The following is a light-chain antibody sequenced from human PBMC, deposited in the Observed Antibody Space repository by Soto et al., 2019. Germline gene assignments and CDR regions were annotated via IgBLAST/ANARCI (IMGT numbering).Light chain of an antibody. Sequence: QSALTQPASVSGSPGQSITISCTGTSSDVGSYNLVSWYQQHPGKAPKLMIYEGSKRPSGVSNRFSGSKSGNTASLTLSGLQAEDEADYYCCSYAGSSTCSYVFGTGTKVTVL. V-gene: IGLV2-23*01. CDR3: CSYAGSSTCSYV. J-gene: IGLJ1*01. CDR2: EGS. CDR1: SSDVGSYNL.